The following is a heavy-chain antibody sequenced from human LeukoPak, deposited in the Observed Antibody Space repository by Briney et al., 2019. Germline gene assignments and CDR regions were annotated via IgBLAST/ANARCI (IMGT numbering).Heavy chain of an antibody. D-gene: IGHD1-26*01. CDR3: ARAGKWELHLYYFDY. V-gene: IGHV4-59*01. Sequence: TTSETLSLTCAVYGGSFSGYYWSWIRQPPGKGLEWIGYIYYSGSTNYNPSLKSRVTISVDTSKNQFSLKLSSVTAADTAVYYCARAGKWELHLYYFDYWGQGTLVTVSS. CDR1: GGSFSGYY. J-gene: IGHJ4*02. CDR2: IYYSGST.